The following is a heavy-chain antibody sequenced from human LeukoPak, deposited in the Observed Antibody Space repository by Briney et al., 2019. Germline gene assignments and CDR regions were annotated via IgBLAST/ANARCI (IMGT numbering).Heavy chain of an antibody. CDR3: GRSGYSFYEGGY. Sequence: GESLKISCKGFGYSLTTYWIAWVRQMPGKGLEWMGIIYPGDSDTRYSPSFQGQVTISADKSISTAYLQWSSLKASDTGMYYCGRSGYSFYEGGYWGQGTLVTVSS. J-gene: IGHJ4*02. V-gene: IGHV5-51*01. CDR2: IYPGDSDT. D-gene: IGHD5/OR15-5a*01. CDR1: GYSLTTYW.